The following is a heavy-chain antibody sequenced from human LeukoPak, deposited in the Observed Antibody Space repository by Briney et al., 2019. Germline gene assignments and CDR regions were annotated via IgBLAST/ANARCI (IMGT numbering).Heavy chain of an antibody. Sequence: SETLSLTCTVAGGSISSYCWSWLRQPPGKGLEWMGFIYYGGSTNYNPSLHSRVTISVDTTRTQFSLKLRSVTAADTAVYYCAHERPLRGVVVPAAMGDYYMDVWGKGATFTVSS. D-gene: IGHD2-2*01. CDR1: GGSISSYC. V-gene: IGHV4-59*01. CDR3: AHERPLRGVVVPAAMGDYYMDV. CDR2: IYYGGST. J-gene: IGHJ6*03.